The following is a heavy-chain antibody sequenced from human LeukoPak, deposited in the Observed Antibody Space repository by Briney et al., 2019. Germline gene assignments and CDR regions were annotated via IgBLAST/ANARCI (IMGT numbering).Heavy chain of an antibody. CDR1: GFTFSTYA. CDR2: ISSSGDST. Sequence: GGSLRLSCAASGFTFSTYAMSWVRQAPGRGLEWVSAISSSGDSTYYADSVKSRFTLSRDNSKNTLYLQMNSLRAEDTAVYYCAKRAQRTNYYYYYIDAWGKGTTVTVSS. CDR3: AKRAQRTNYYYYYIDA. J-gene: IGHJ6*03. V-gene: IGHV3-23*01.